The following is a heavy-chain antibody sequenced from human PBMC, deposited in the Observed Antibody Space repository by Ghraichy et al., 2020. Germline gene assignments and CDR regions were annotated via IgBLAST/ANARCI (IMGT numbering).Heavy chain of an antibody. CDR1: GGSISSGGYY. V-gene: IGHV4-31*03. CDR2: IYYSGST. Sequence: SETLSLTCTVSGGSISSGGYYWSWIRQHPGKGLEWIGYIYYSGSTYYNPSLKSRVTISVDTSKNQFSLKLSSVTAADTAVYYCATSRWNWFDPWGQGTLVTVSS. CDR3: ATSRWNWFDP. J-gene: IGHJ5*02. D-gene: IGHD3-16*02.